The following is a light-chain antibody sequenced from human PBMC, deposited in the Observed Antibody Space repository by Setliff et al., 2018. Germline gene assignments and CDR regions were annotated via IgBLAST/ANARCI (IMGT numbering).Light chain of an antibody. CDR3: SSYTSNTFV. CDR2: DVA. J-gene: IGLJ1*01. CDR1: SSDIGDSYNY. Sequence: QSALPQPASVSGSPGQSITISCIGTSSDIGDSYNYVSWYQHYPGKAPKLMIFDVANRPSGVSNRFSGSKSGNTASLTISGLQAEDEALYYCSSYTSNTFVFAAGTKVTVL. V-gene: IGLV2-14*03.